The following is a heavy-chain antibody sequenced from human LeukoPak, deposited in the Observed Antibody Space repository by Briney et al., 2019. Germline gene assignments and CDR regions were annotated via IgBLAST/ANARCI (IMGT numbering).Heavy chain of an antibody. CDR1: GGSISSSSYY. V-gene: IGHV4-39*07. J-gene: IGHJ5*02. CDR2: IYYSGST. CDR3: ARDSKYDSSGHAP. D-gene: IGHD3-22*01. Sequence: SETLSLTCTVSGGSISSSSYYWGLIRQPPGKGLELIGSIYYSGSTYYNPSLKSRVTISVDTSKNQFSLNLPSVTAADTAVYYCARDSKYDSSGHAPWGQGILVTVSS.